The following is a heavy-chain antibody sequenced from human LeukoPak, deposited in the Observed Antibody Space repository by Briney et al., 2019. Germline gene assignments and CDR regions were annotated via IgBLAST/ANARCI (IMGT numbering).Heavy chain of an antibody. CDR3: ARGGIVVVPAAISWFDP. Sequence: PSQTLSLTCTVSGGSISSGDYYWSWIRQPPGKGLEWIGYIYYSGSTYYNPSLMSRVTISVDTSKNQFSLKLSSVTAADTAVYYCARGGIVVVPAAISWFDPWGQGTLVTVSS. J-gene: IGHJ5*02. V-gene: IGHV4-30-4*01. D-gene: IGHD2-2*02. CDR2: IYYSGST. CDR1: GGSISSGDYY.